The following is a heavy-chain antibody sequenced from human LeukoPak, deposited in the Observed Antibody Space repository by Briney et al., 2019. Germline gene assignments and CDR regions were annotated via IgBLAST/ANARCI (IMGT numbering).Heavy chain of an antibody. D-gene: IGHD3-10*01. J-gene: IGHJ4*02. V-gene: IGHV3-48*01. CDR1: GFTFSSYS. CDR3: ARDSLSTYYYGSGSYFLPDY. CDR2: ISSSSSTI. Sequence: GGSLRLSCAASGFTFSSYSMNWVRQAPGKGLEWVSYISSSSSTIYYADSVKGQFTISRDNAKNSLYLQMNSLRAEDTAVYYCARDSLSTYYYGSGSYFLPDYWGQGTLVTVSS.